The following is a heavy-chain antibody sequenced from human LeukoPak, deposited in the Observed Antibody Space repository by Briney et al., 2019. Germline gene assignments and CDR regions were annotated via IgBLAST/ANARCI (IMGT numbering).Heavy chain of an antibody. CDR1: GGSISSSSYY. CDR2: IHNSGST. Sequence: SETLSLTCTVSGGSISSSSYYWGWICQPPGKGLEWIGTIHNSGSTYYNPSLKRRVTISVDTSKNRISLELSSVTATDTAVYYCARQVGATLGRFDYWGQGTLVTVSS. J-gene: IGHJ4*02. D-gene: IGHD1-26*01. V-gene: IGHV4-39*01. CDR3: ARQVGATLGRFDY.